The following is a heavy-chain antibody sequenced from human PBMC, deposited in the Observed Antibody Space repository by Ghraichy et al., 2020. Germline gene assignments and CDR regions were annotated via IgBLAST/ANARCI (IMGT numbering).Heavy chain of an antibody. CDR3: ASEPIAVAGRSWFDP. V-gene: IGHV3-11*01. D-gene: IGHD6-19*01. J-gene: IGHJ5*02. CDR1: GFTFSDYY. Sequence: SLRLSCAASGFTFSDYYMSWIRQAPGKGLEWVSYISSSGSTIYYADSVKGRFTISRDNAKNSLYLQMNSLRAEDTAVYYCASEPIAVAGRSWFDPWGQGTLVTVSS. CDR2: ISSSGSTI.